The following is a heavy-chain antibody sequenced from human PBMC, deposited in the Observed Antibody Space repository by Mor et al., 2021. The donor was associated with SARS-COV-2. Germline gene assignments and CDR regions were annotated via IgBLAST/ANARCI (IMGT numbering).Heavy chain of an antibody. CDR3: ARGVTPYYYY. CDR1: GASLSSHY. J-gene: IGHJ6*01. Sequence: SGASLSSHYLSWIRQPPGKGLEWIAYVHSSGSSNYNPSLQSRATILVGTSKNQFSLMLSSVTAADTAVYYCARGVTPYYYY. CDR2: VHSSGSS. V-gene: IGHV4-59*11. D-gene: IGHD2-15*01.